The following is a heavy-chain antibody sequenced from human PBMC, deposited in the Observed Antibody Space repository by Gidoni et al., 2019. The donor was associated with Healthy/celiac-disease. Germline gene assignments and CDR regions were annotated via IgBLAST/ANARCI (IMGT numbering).Heavy chain of an antibody. V-gene: IGHV4-39*01. D-gene: IGHD2-15*01. CDR1: GGAISSSSYY. CDR3: ARPSVVVAAPIA. Sequence: LQLQESGPGLVKPSETLSLTCTVSGGAISSSSYYWGWIRQPPGKGLEWIGSIYYSGSTYYNPSLKSRVTISVDTSKNQFSLKLSSVTAADTAVYYCARPSVVVAAPIAWGQGTLVTVSS. CDR2: IYYSGST. J-gene: IGHJ5*02.